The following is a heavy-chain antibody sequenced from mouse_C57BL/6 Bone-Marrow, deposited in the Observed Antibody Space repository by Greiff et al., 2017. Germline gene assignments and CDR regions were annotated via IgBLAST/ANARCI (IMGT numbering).Heavy chain of an antibody. CDR3: ARREGHAVVANWYFDV. V-gene: IGHV1-9*01. J-gene: IGHJ1*03. Sequence: VQLQQSGAELMKPGASVKLSCKATGYTFTGYWIEWVKQRPGHGLEWIGEILPGSGSTNYNEKFKGQATFSAAKSYNTAYMQLSSLTTEDSAIYYCARREGHAVVANWYFDVWGTGTTVTVSS. CDR2: ILPGSGST. D-gene: IGHD1-1*01. CDR1: GYTFTGYW.